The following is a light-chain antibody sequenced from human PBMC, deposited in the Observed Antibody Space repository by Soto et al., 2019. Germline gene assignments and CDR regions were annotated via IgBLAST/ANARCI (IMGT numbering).Light chain of an antibody. V-gene: IGKV3-15*01. Sequence: EIVMTQSPATLSVSPGERATLSCRASQSVSINLAWYQQKAGQAPRLLIYGASTRATGIPARFSGSGSGTAFTLTISSLQSEDFAVYYCQQYNDWPPLTFGGGTKVEI. CDR3: QQYNDWPPLT. CDR2: GAS. J-gene: IGKJ4*01. CDR1: QSVSIN.